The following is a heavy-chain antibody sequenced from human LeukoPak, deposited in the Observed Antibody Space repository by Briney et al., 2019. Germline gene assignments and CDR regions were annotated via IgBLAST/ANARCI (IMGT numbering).Heavy chain of an antibody. J-gene: IGHJ4*02. Sequence: ASVKVSCKASGYTFTGYYMHWVRQAPGQGLEWMGWINPNSGGTNYAQKFQGRVTMTRDTSISTAYMELSRLRSDDTAVYYCAREHVDTAMATMCYFDYWGQGTLVTVSS. CDR2: INPNSGGT. CDR1: GYTFTGYY. CDR3: AREHVDTAMATMCYFDY. V-gene: IGHV1-2*02. D-gene: IGHD5-18*01.